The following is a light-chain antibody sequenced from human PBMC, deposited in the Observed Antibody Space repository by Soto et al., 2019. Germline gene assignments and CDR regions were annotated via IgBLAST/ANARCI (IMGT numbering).Light chain of an antibody. CDR2: DND. CDR1: SSNIGNNY. J-gene: IGLJ3*02. Sequence: QSVLTQPPSVSAAPGQKVTISCSGSSSNIGNNYVSWYQQFPGAAPKLIIYDNDMRPSEIPDRFSGSKSGTSATLGITGLQTGDEADYYCGAWDSSLSAGVFGGGTKLTVL. CDR3: GAWDSSLSAGV. V-gene: IGLV1-51*02.